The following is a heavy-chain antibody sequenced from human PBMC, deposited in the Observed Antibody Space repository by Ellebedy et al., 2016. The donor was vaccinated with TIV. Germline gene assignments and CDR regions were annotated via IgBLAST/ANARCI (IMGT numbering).Heavy chain of an antibody. J-gene: IGHJ4*02. V-gene: IGHV3-33*01. Sequence: PGGSLRLSCVASGFTFSIYGMPGVRQAPGEGLEWLAVIWEDGSIQYSADSVKGRFTVSRDNSKNTLYLQMNGLRAEDTAVYYCARDLFDYKISPFDYWGQGTLVTVSS. CDR3: ARDLFDYKISPFDY. CDR2: IWEDGSIQ. CDR1: GFTFSIYG. D-gene: IGHD3-10*01.